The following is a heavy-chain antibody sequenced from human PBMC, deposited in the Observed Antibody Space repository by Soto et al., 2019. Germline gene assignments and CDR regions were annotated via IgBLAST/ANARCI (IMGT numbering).Heavy chain of an antibody. CDR2: ISAYNGNT. V-gene: IGHV1-18*01. Sequence: GASVKVSCKASGYTFTSYGISWVRQAPGQGLEWMGWISAYNGNTNYAQKLQGRVTMTTDTSTSTAYMELRSLRSDDTAVYYCARDSVNSGYFYYYGMDVWGQGTTVTVSS. CDR3: ARDSVNSGYFYYYGMDV. CDR1: GYTFTSYG. J-gene: IGHJ6*02. D-gene: IGHD5-12*01.